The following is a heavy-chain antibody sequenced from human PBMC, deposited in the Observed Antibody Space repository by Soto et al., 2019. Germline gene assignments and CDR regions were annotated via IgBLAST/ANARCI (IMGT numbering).Heavy chain of an antibody. CDR2: IKSKTDGGTT. J-gene: IGHJ6*03. V-gene: IGHV3-15*01. CDR1: GVTFSNAW. CDR3: TTESGYDYYYYYYMDV. D-gene: IGHD5-12*01. Sequence: GGALRLSCAASGVTFSNAWMSWVRQAPGKGLEWVGRIKSKTDGGTTDYAAPVKGRFTISRDDSKNTLYLQMNSLKTEDTAVYYCTTESGYDYYYYYYMDVWGKGTTVTVSS.